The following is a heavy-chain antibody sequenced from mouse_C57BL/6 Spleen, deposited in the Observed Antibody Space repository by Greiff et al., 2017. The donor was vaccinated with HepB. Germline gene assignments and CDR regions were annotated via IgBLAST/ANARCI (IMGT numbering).Heavy chain of an antibody. J-gene: IGHJ4*01. V-gene: IGHV3-6*01. Sequence: EVQLVESGPGLVKPSQSLSLTCSVTGYSITSGYYWNWIRQFPGNKLEWMGYISYDGSNNYNPSLKNRISITRDTSKNQFFLKLNSVTTEDTATYYCARDNLRNYAMDYWGQGTSVTVSS. CDR1: GYSITSGYY. CDR3: ARDNLRNYAMDY. CDR2: ISYDGSN. D-gene: IGHD5-1*01.